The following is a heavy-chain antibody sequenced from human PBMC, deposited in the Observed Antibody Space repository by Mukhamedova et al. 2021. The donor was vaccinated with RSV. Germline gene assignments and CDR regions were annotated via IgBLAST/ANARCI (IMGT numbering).Heavy chain of an antibody. CDR2: INAGNGNT. Sequence: LEWMGWINAGNGNTKYSQKFQGRVTITRDTSASTAYMELSSLRSEDTAVYYCARMGKVPYSLLDYWGQGTLVTVSS. J-gene: IGHJ4*02. D-gene: IGHD5-18*01. CDR3: ARMGKVPYSLLDY. V-gene: IGHV1-3*01.